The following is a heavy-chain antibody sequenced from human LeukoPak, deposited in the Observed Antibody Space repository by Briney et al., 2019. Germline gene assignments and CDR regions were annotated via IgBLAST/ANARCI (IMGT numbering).Heavy chain of an antibody. J-gene: IGHJ4*02. CDR3: VRDRTAIIGTNYFHY. CDR2: ASYDGTDK. D-gene: IGHD2-8*02. CDR1: GFTFSTYA. Sequence: GGSLRLSCAASGFTFSTYALHWVRQAPGKGLEWVAVASYDGTDKYYTDSVKGRFTISRDNSKNTLYLQMISLRTEDTAVYYCVRDRTAIIGTNYFHYWGQGTLVTVSS. V-gene: IGHV3-30*04.